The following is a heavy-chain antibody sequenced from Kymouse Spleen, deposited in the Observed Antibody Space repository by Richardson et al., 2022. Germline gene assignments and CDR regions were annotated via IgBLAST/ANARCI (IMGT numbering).Heavy chain of an antibody. CDR1: GFTFSGSA. D-gene: IGHD6-6*01. J-gene: IGHJ4*02. CDR3: TRLGAARPLFDY. V-gene: IGHV3-73*02. Sequence: EVQLVESGGGLVQPGGSLKLSCAASGFTFSGSAMHWVRQASGKGLEWVGRIRSKANSYATAYAASVKGRFTISRDDSKNTAYLQMNSLKTEDTAVYYCTRLGAARPLFDYWGQGTLVTVSS. CDR2: IRSKANSYAT.